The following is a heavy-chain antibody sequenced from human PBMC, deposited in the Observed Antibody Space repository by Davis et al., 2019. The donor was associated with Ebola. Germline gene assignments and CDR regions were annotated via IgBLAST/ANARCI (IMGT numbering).Heavy chain of an antibody. CDR1: GGSISSGGYY. Sequence: PSETLSLTCTVSGGSISSGGYYWSWIRQHPGKGLEWIGYIYYSGSTYYNPSLKSRVTISVDTSKNQFSLKLSSVTAADTAVYYCAREVYCSSTSCYIDYYMDVWGKGTTVTVSS. CDR2: IYYSGST. CDR3: AREVYCSSTSCYIDYYMDV. J-gene: IGHJ6*03. D-gene: IGHD2-2*02. V-gene: IGHV4-31*03.